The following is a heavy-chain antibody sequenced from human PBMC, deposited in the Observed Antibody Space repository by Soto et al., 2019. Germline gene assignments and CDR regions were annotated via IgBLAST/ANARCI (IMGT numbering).Heavy chain of an antibody. Sequence: SGGSLRLSCAASGFTFSSYGMHWVRQAPGKGLEWVAVISYDETNEYYADSVKGRFTISRANSKNTLYLLMNSLRAEDTAVYYCAKADYCTSTSCYRYYLDVWGKGTTVTVSS. V-gene: IGHV3-30*18. J-gene: IGHJ6*03. CDR3: AKADYCTSTSCYRYYLDV. CDR2: ISYDETNE. D-gene: IGHD2-2*01. CDR1: GFTFSSYG.